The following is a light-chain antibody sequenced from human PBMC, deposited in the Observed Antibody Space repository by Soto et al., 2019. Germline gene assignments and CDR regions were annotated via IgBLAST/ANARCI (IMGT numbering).Light chain of an antibody. J-gene: IGKJ5*01. Sequence: EIVLTQSPGTLSLSPGARATLSCRASQSISSNFLAWYQQKPGQAPRLLIYGASSRATGIPDRFSGSGSGTDFTLTINRLEPEDFGVYYFQQFGRSPSITFGPGTRLEIK. CDR1: QSISSNF. CDR2: GAS. V-gene: IGKV3-20*01. CDR3: QQFGRSPSIT.